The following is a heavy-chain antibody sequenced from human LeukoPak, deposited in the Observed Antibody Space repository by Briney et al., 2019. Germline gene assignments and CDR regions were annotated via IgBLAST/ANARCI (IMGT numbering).Heavy chain of an antibody. CDR1: GDSVSSNSAA. CDR3: ARGIPIAAAGRGYFQH. CDR2: TYYRSKWYN. J-gene: IGHJ1*01. V-gene: IGHV6-1*01. Sequence: SQTLSLTCAISGDSVSSNSAAWNWIRQSPSRGLEWLGRTYYRSKWYNDYAVSVKSRITINPDTSKNQFSLQLNSVTPEDTAVYYCARGIPIAAAGRGYFQHWGQGTLVTVSS. D-gene: IGHD6-13*01.